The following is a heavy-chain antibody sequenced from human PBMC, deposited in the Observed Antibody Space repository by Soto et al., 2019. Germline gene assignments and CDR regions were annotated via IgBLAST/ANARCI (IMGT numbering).Heavy chain of an antibody. CDR2: ISGSGGST. J-gene: IGHJ6*02. CDR1: GFTFSSYA. D-gene: IGHD3-9*01. Sequence: GGSLRLSCAASGFTFSSYAMRWVRQAPGKGLEWVSAISGSGGSTYYADSVKGRFTISRDNSKNTLYLQMNRLRAEDTAVYYCAAYDILTGYYGIYGMDVWGQGTTVTVSS. V-gene: IGHV3-23*01. CDR3: AAYDILTGYYGIYGMDV.